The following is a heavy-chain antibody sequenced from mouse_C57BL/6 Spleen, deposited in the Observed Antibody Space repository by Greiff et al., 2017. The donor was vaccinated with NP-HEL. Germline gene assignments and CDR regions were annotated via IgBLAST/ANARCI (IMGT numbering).Heavy chain of an antibody. CDR2: INPYNGGT. D-gene: IGHD2-4*01. V-gene: IGHV1-19*01. CDR3: ARCYDYDVGTWFAY. Sequence: VQLKESGPVLVKPGASVKMSCKASGYTFTDYYMNWVKQSHGKSLEWIGVINPYNGGTSYNQKFKGKATLTVDKSSSTAYMELNSLTSEDSAVYYCARCYDYDVGTWFAYWGQGTLVTVSA. CDR1: GYTFTDYY. J-gene: IGHJ3*01.